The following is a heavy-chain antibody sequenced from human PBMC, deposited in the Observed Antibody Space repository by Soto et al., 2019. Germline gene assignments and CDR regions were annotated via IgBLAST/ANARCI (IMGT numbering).Heavy chain of an antibody. CDR1: GYTFTNNY. CDR3: ARDLSAACTVFDS. Sequence: QVLLVQSGPEVQRPGASVKVSCKTSGYTFTNNYINWVRQAPGQGLEWMGWISPYHGDTNFAQTFQGRVTLTTDRHTSTAYMTLWGLRSDDTAVYYCARDLSAACTVFDSWGQGTLVTVSS. CDR2: ISPYHGDT. J-gene: IGHJ4*02. V-gene: IGHV1-18*01. D-gene: IGHD6-13*01.